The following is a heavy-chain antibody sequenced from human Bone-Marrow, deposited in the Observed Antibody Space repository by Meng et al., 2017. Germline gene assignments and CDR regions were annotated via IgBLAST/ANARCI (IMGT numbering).Heavy chain of an antibody. CDR3: ARGEVIIDSPYYLDD. CDR2: IIPMFGTE. V-gene: IGHV1-69*13. Sequence: SVKVSCKASRGTFSAYAITWVRQAPGQGLEWMVAIIPMFGTETYAHKVQGRVTITADESTRTAFMELSGLRSEDTAVYYCARGEVIIDSPYYLDDWGQGTLVTVSS. CDR1: RGTFSAYA. D-gene: IGHD3-10*01. J-gene: IGHJ4*02.